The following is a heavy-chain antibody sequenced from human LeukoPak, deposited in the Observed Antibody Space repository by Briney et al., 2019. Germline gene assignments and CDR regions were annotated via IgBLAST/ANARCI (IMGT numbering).Heavy chain of an antibody. Sequence: ASVKVSCKASGYTFSSYGITWVRQAPGQGLEWMGWISGYNDNTNYAQKLQGRVTMTTDTSTSTAYMELRSLRSEDTAVYYCARAIGGGYCSSTSCYKGAFSYWGQGTLVTVSS. D-gene: IGHD2-2*02. J-gene: IGHJ4*02. V-gene: IGHV1-18*01. CDR1: GYTFSSYG. CDR3: ARAIGGGYCSSTSCYKGAFSY. CDR2: ISGYNDNT.